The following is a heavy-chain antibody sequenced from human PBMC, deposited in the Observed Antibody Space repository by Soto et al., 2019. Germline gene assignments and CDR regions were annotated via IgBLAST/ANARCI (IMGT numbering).Heavy chain of an antibody. J-gene: IGHJ4*02. CDR3: ARALGSLDHFDS. Sequence: EVQLLESGGGLVQPGGSLRLSCAASGFALSSYAMGWVRQAPGKGLEWVSGIKTRGGGTYSADSVRGRFAISRDNSNNTLYLQMTSLRAEDTAVYYCARALGSLDHFDSWGQGTPVTVSS. D-gene: IGHD3-3*01. V-gene: IGHV3-23*01. CDR2: IKTRGGGT. CDR1: GFALSSYA.